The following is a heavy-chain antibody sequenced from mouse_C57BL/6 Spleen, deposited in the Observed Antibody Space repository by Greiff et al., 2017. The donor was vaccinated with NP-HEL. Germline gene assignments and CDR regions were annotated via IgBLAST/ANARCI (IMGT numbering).Heavy chain of an antibody. CDR1: GYTFTDYY. Sequence: VQLQQSGPELVKPGASVKISCKASGYTFTDYYMNWVKQSHGKSLEWIGDINPNNGGTSYNQKFKGKATLTVDKSSSTAYMELRSLTSEDSAVYYCAGLFYYAMDYWGQGTSVTVSS. CDR2: INPNNGGT. CDR3: AGLFYYAMDY. J-gene: IGHJ4*01. V-gene: IGHV1-26*01.